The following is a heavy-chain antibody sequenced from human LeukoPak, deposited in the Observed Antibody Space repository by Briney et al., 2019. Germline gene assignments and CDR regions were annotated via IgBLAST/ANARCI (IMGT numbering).Heavy chain of an antibody. CDR2: ISAYNGNT. D-gene: IGHD2-15*01. CDR1: GYTFTSYG. V-gene: IGHV1-18*01. CDR3: ARASGGSCYSFGCYFDY. J-gene: IGHJ4*02. Sequence: ASVKDSCKASGYTFTSYGISWVRQAPGQGLEWMGWISAYNGNTNYAQKLQGRVTMTTDTSTSTAYMELRSLRSDDTAVYYCARASGGSCYSFGCYFDYWGQGTLVTVSS.